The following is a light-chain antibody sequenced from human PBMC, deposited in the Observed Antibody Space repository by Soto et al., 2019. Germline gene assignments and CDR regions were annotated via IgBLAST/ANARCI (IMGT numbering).Light chain of an antibody. V-gene: IGKV3-20*01. CDR1: QSVSSSY. Sequence: EIVLTQSPGTLSLSPGERATLSCRASQSVSSSYLAWYQQKPGQAPRLLIFGASNRAAGTPDRFSGSGSGTDFTLTISRLEPEDFAVYYFQQYDSSSWTFGQGTKVEIK. CDR2: GAS. CDR3: QQYDSSSWT. J-gene: IGKJ1*01.